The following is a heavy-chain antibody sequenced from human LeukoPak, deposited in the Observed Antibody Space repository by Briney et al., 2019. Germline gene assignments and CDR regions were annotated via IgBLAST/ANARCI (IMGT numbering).Heavy chain of an antibody. CDR1: GGTFSSYA. CDR2: IIPIFGTA. J-gene: IGHJ4*02. CDR3: ARDSAYSGSPFDY. D-gene: IGHD1-26*01. Sequence: GASVKVSCKASGGTFSSYAISWVRQAPGQGLEWMGGIIPIFGTANYAQKFQGRVTMTRDTSTSTVYMELSSLRSEDTAVYYCARDSAYSGSPFDYWGQGTLVTVSS. V-gene: IGHV1-69*05.